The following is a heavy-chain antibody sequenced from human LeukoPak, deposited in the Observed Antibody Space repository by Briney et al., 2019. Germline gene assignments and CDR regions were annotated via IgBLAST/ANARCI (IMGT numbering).Heavy chain of an antibody. CDR1: GYTFPGYY. V-gene: IGHV1-2*06. Sequence: GASVKVSCKASGYTFPGYYMHWVRQAPGQGLEWMGRINPNSGATNYAQKFQGRVTMTRDTSISTAYMELSRLRSDDTAVYYCARGYRTVGAIEYFQHWGQGTLVTVSS. CDR2: INPNSGAT. J-gene: IGHJ1*01. CDR3: ARGYRTVGAIEYFQH. D-gene: IGHD1-26*01.